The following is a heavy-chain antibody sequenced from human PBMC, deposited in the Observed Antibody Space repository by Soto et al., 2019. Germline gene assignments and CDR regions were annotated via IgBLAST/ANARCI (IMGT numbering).Heavy chain of an antibody. CDR1: GLTISGKKY. D-gene: IGHD1-1*01. V-gene: IGHV3-53*01. CDR3: ATWHEREHAFDV. CDR2: LYDVDGA. J-gene: IGHJ3*01. Sequence: DVQLVESGGGLIQPGESLRLSCAAFGLTISGKKYWAWVRPAPGKGLEWVSALYDVDGAFYADSVTGRFTTSSDSSKTTVYLQMNDLRPDDTAVYYCATWHEREHAFDVWGQGTTVTISS.